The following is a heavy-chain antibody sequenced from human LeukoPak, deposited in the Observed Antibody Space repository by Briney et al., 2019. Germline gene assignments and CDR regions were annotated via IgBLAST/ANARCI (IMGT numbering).Heavy chain of an antibody. V-gene: IGHV3-23*01. D-gene: IGHD3-22*01. CDR3: AKVHYYDSSGYYWEDY. J-gene: IGHJ4*02. CDR1: GFTFSSYA. Sequence: PGGSLRLSCAASGFTFSSYAMSWVRQAPGKGLEWVSAISGSGGSTYYADSVKGRFTISRDNSKNTLYLQMNSLRAEDTAVYYRAKVHYYDSSGYYWEDYWGQGTLVTVSS. CDR2: ISGSGGST.